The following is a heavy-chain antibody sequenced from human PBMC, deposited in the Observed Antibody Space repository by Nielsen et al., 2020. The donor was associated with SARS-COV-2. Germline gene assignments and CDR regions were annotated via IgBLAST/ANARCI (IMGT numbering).Heavy chain of an antibody. J-gene: IGHJ4*02. CDR1: GFTFSSYA. CDR3: AKDLRIYGSGSYYSDY. CDR2: ISGSGGST. Sequence: GSLRLSCAASGFTFSSYAMSWVRQAPGKGLEWVSAISGSGGSTYYADSVKGRFTISRDNSKNTLYLQMNSLRAEDTAVYYCAKDLRIYGSGSYYSDYWGQGTLVTVSS. V-gene: IGHV3-23*01. D-gene: IGHD3-10*01.